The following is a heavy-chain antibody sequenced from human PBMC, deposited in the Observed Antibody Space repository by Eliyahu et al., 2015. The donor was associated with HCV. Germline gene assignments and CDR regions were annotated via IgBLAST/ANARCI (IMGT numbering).Heavy chain of an antibody. J-gene: IGHJ6*03. V-gene: IGHV3-23*01. CDR1: XFXFNTXG. CDR3: AKDRDILTYNYGGYMDV. Sequence: EVQLLESGGGLVQPGGSLRLSCAASXFXFNTXGMSWVRQTPGKGLEWVSVISGSGTTTYYADSVKGRFTISRDNSRNTLYLQVNSLRAEDTAIYYCAKDRDILTYNYGGYMDVWGKGTTVIVSS. CDR2: ISGSGTTT. D-gene: IGHD3-9*01.